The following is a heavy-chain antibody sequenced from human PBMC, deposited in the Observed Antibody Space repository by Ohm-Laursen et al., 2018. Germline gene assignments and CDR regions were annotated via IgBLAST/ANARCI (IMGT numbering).Heavy chain of an antibody. J-gene: IGHJ4*02. D-gene: IGHD6-13*01. V-gene: IGHV6-1*01. CDR2: TYYGSKWYN. CDR1: GVSVSSNSAA. CDR3: ARGRVYGISRPFDY. Sequence: QTLSLTCAISGVSVSSNSAAWNWIRQSPSRGLEWLGRTYYGSKWYNDYAVSVKSRITINPDTSKNQFSLQLNSVTPEDTAVYYCARGRVYGISRPFDYWGQGTLVTVSS.